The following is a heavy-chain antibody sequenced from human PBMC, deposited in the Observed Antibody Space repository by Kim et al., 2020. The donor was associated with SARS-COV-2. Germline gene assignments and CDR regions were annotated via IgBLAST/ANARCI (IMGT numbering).Heavy chain of an antibody. D-gene: IGHD7-27*01. V-gene: IGHV3-33*01. J-gene: IGHJ3*02. Sequence: GGSLRLSCAASGFTFSSSGMHWVRQAPGKGLEWVAFIWYDGSNKYYADSVKGRFTISRDNSKNTVYVQMNSLRAEDTAVYHCARAYLGPCDIWGQGKVVTVSS. CDR2: IWYDGSNK. CDR3: ARAYLGPCDI. CDR1: GFTFSSSG.